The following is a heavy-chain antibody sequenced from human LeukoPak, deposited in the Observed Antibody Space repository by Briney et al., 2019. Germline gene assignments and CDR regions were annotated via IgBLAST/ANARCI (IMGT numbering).Heavy chain of an antibody. Sequence: PSETLSLTCTVSGGSISSSSYYWGWIRQPPGKGLEWIGEINHSGSTNYNPSLKSRVTISVDTSKNQFSLKLSSVTAADTAVYYCARGQLGDYGDYVLGNWFDPWGQGTLVTVSS. V-gene: IGHV4-39*07. CDR2: INHSGST. J-gene: IGHJ5*02. D-gene: IGHD4-17*01. CDR1: GGSISSSSYY. CDR3: ARGQLGDYGDYVLGNWFDP.